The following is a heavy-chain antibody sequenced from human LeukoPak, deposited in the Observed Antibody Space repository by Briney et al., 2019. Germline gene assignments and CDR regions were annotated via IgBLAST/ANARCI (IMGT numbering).Heavy chain of an antibody. CDR1: GFTFSSHS. CDR2: ISSSSSTI. Sequence: PGGSLRLSCAASGFTFSSHSMNWVRQAPGKGLEWVSYISSSSSTIYYADSVKGRFTISRDNAKNSLYLHMNSLRADDTAVYYCARDRDNKPDFWGQGTLVTVSS. V-gene: IGHV3-48*04. J-gene: IGHJ4*02. D-gene: IGHD1-1*01. CDR3: ARDRDNKPDF.